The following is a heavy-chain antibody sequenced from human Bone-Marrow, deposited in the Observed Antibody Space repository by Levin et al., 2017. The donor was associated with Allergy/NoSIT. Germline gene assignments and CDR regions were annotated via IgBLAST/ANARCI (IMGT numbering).Heavy chain of an antibody. V-gene: IGHV1-46*01. CDR2: INPSGGST. D-gene: IGHD3-22*01. J-gene: IGHJ3*02. CDR3: ARAAMIVVVIPEIDAFDI. Sequence: ASVKVSCKASGYTFTSYYMHWVRQAPGQGLEWMGIINPSGGSTSYAQKFQGRVTMTRDTSTSTVYMELSSLRSEDTAVYYCARAAMIVVVIPEIDAFDIWGQGTMVTVSS. CDR1: GYTFTSYY.